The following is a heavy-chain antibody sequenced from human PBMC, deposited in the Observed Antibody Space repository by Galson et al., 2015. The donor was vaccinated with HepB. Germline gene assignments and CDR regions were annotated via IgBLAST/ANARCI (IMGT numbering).Heavy chain of an antibody. CDR3: AKDPYYYGSGSYPVFDY. J-gene: IGHJ4*02. V-gene: IGHV3-30*18. D-gene: IGHD3-10*01. CDR1: GFTFSSYG. CDR2: ISYDGSNK. Sequence: SLRLSCAASGFTFSSYGMHWVRQAPGKGLEWVAVISYDGSNKYYADSVKGRFTISRDNSKNTLYLQMNSLRAEDTAVYYYAKDPYYYGSGSYPVFDYWGQGTLVTVSS.